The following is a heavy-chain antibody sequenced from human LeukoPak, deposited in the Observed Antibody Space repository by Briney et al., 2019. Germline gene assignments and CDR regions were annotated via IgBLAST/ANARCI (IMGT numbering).Heavy chain of an antibody. J-gene: IGHJ4*02. Sequence: GGSLRLSCAASGFTVSSNYMSWVRQAPGKGLEWVANINQDGSQKYYVDSVKGRFTISRDNAKNSLYLQMTSLRAEDTAVYYCAGAAYWGQGTLVTVSS. CDR3: AGAAY. CDR1: GFTVSSNY. CDR2: INQDGSQK. V-gene: IGHV3-7*04.